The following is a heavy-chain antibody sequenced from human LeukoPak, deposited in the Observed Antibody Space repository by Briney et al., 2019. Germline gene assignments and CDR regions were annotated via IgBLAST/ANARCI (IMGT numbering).Heavy chain of an antibody. CDR3: ARVQAVRYFDWLSPGTTLYYYYYYMDV. J-gene: IGHJ6*03. CDR1: GGTFSSYA. V-gene: IGHV1-69*05. CDR2: IIPIFGTA. Sequence: SVKVSCKASGGTFSSYAISWVRQAPGQGLEWMGGIIPIFGTANYAQKFQGRVTITTDESTSTAYMELSSLRSEDTAVYYCARVQAVRYFDWLSPGTTLYYYYYYMDVWGKGTTVTVPS. D-gene: IGHD3-9*01.